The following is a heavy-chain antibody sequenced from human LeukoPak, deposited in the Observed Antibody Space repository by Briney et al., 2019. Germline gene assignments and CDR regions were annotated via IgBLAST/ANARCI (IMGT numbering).Heavy chain of an antibody. D-gene: IGHD2-15*01. Sequence: GGSLRLFCAASGFTFPTYPMSWVRQAPGKGLEWVSAISSSGGDTHYADSVKGRLTISRDNSQHTLYLKINSLSAGDTALYLCATRPSDSFDLWARGTMVSVSS. CDR3: ATRPSDSFDL. V-gene: IGHV3-23*01. CDR1: GFTFPTYP. CDR2: ISSSGGDT. J-gene: IGHJ3*01.